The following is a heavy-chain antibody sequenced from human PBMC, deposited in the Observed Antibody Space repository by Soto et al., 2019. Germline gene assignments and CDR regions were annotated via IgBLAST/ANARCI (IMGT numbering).Heavy chain of an antibody. CDR1: GFTFDDYG. J-gene: IGHJ6*03. V-gene: IGHV3-20*01. Sequence: EVQLVESGGGVVRPGGSLRLSCAASGFTFDDYGMSWVRQAPGKGLEWVSGINWNGGSTGYADSVKGRFTISRDNAKKSLYLQMNSLRAEDTALYHCERGLRPFMITFGGVIVIPYYMDVWGKGTTVTVSS. CDR2: INWNGGST. D-gene: IGHD3-16*02. CDR3: ERGLRPFMITFGGVIVIPYYMDV.